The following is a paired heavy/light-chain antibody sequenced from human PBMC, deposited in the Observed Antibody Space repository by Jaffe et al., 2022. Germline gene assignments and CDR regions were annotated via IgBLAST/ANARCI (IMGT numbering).Heavy chain of an antibody. CDR2: INTNTGNP. CDR3: AAAPVGVTNLLDC. D-gene: IGHD3-16*01. CDR1: GYTFSNYA. V-gene: IGHV7-4-1*02. Sequence: QVLLVQSGSELKKPGASVKVSCKASGYTFSNYAVNWVRRAPGQGLEWMGWINTNTGNPTYAQGFTGRFVFSFDTSVSTAYLQISSLKAEDTAVYYCAAAPVGVTNLLDCWGQGTLVTVSS. J-gene: IGHJ4*02.
Light chain of an antibody. V-gene: IGLV2-14*01. J-gene: IGLJ2*01. CDR2: EVT. Sequence: QSALTQPASVSGSPGQSITISCTGTSSDVGGYKYVSWYQQHPGKAPKVMIYEVTNRPSGVSNRFSGSKSGNTASLTISGLQADDEAEYYCSSHTSSNTLAFGGGTKLTVL. CDR3: SSHTSSNTLA. CDR1: SSDVGGYKY.